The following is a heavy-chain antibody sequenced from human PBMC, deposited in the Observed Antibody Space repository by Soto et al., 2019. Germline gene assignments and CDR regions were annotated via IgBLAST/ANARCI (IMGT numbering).Heavy chain of an antibody. D-gene: IGHD1-26*01. CDR2: IYYSGST. CDR1: GGSISRYY. Sequence: SETLSLTCTVSGGSISRYYWSWIRPPPGKGLEWIGYIYYSGSTNYNPSLKSRVTISVDTSKNQFSLKLSSVTAADTAVYYCARRYGGNLDYWGQGTLVTVSS. V-gene: IGHV4-59*08. J-gene: IGHJ4*02. CDR3: ARRYGGNLDY.